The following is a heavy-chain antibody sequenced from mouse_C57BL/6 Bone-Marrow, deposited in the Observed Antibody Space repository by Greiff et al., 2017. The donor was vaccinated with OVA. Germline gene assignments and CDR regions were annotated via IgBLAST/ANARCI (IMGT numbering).Heavy chain of an antibody. D-gene: IGHD1-1*01. V-gene: IGHV1-81*01. CDR3: ARYTTVVGPGAMDY. CDR2: IYPRSGNT. J-gene: IGHJ4*01. Sequence: VKLQESGAELARPGASVKLSCKASGYTFTSYGISWVKQRTGQGLEWIGEIYPRSGNTYYNEKFKGKATLTADKSSSTAYMELRSLTSEDSAVYFCARYTTVVGPGAMDYWGQGTSVTVSS. CDR1: GYTFTSYG.